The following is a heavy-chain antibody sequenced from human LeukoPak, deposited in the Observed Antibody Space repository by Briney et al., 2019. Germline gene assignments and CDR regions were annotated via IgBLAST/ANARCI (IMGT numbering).Heavy chain of an antibody. D-gene: IGHD3-22*01. Sequence: GGSLRLSCAASGFTFNTYNIKWVRQAPGKGLEWVAVIWYNGNNKYYADSVKGRFTISRDNSKNTLYLQVNSLKTEDTAVYYCTTVVIEVYWGQGTLVTVSS. J-gene: IGHJ4*02. V-gene: IGHV3-33*08. CDR1: GFTFNTYN. CDR2: IWYNGNNK. CDR3: TTVVIEVY.